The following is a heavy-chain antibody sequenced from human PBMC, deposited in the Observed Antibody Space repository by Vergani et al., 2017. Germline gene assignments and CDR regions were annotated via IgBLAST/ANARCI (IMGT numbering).Heavy chain of an antibody. J-gene: IGHJ6*02. CDR2: ISSSSSTI. D-gene: IGHD3-3*02. Sequence: VQLVESGGGVVQPGRSLRLSCAASGFTFSSYGMHWVRQAPGKGLEWVSYISSSSSTIYYADSVKGRFTISRDNAKNSLYLQMNSLRAEDTAVYYCAASFLEWLYGYYYGMDVWGQGTTVTVSS. V-gene: IGHV3-48*04. CDR1: GFTFSSYG. CDR3: AASFLEWLYGYYYGMDV.